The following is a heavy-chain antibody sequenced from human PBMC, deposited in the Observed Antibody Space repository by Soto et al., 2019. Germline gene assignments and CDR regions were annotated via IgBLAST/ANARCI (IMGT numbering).Heavy chain of an antibody. CDR1: GFTFSSYA. V-gene: IGHV3-30-3*01. CDR2: ISYDGSNK. CDR3: ARAMVRGSIDTSAFDY. J-gene: IGHJ4*02. Sequence: GGSLRLSCAASGFTFSSYAMHWVRQAPGKGLEWVAVISYDGSNKYYADSVKGRFTISRDNSKNTLYLQMNSLRAEDTAVYYCARAMVRGSIDTSAFDYWGQGTLVTVSS. D-gene: IGHD3-10*01.